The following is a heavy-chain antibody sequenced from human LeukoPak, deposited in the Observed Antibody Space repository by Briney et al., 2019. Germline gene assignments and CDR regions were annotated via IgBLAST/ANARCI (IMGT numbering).Heavy chain of an antibody. J-gene: IGHJ5*02. CDR3: AREPPAMGFDP. CDR1: GYTFTSYY. V-gene: IGHV1-46*01. Sequence: ASVKVSCKASGYTFTSYYMHWVRQAPGQGLEWMGIINPSGGNTSYAQKFQSRVTMTRDTSTSTVYMELSSLRSEDTAVYYCAREPPAMGFDPWGQGTLVTVSS. CDR2: INPSGGNT. D-gene: IGHD5-18*01.